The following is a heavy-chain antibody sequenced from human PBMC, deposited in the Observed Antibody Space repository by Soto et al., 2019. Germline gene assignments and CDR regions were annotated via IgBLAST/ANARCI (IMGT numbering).Heavy chain of an antibody. Sequence: HVELEQSGADVKKPGASVTVSCRASGYTFTNYGISWVRQAPGHGLEWMGWISGHNSNTSHAQKLQGRVTMTTDTSTGIAYLDLTSLTSGDTAIYYWARGPRYNTGWYRDWFDSWGQGTLVTVSS. CDR2: ISGHNSNT. D-gene: IGHD6-19*01. CDR1: GYTFTNYG. J-gene: IGHJ5*01. V-gene: IGHV1-18*01. CDR3: ARGPRYNTGWYRDWFDS.